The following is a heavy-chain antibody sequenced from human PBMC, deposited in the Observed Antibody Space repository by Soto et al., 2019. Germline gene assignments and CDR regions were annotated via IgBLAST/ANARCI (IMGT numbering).Heavy chain of an antibody. CDR2: IYRSGST. J-gene: IGHJ5*02. CDR1: GGSISSGGYS. V-gene: IGHV4-30-2*01. Sequence: QLQLQESGSGLVKPSQTLSLTCAVSGGSISSGGYSWSWIRQPPGKGLEWIGYIYRSGSTHYNPSLKSRVTRSVDTSKNQFSLKLSSVTAADTAVYYCAREASSGNWFDPWGQGTLVTVSS. D-gene: IGHD6-19*01. CDR3: AREASSGNWFDP.